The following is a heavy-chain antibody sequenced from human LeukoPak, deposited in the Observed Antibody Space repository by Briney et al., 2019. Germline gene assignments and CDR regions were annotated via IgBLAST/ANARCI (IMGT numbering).Heavy chain of an antibody. CDR2: ISYDGSNK. Sequence: GGSLRLSCAASGFTFSSYGMHWVRQAPGKGLEWVAVISYDGSNKYYADSVKGRFTISRDNSKNTLYLQMNSLRAEDTAVYYCARGLRGSYFDYWGQGTLVTASS. D-gene: IGHD1-26*01. CDR3: ARGLRGSYFDY. CDR1: GFTFSSYG. V-gene: IGHV3-30*03. J-gene: IGHJ4*02.